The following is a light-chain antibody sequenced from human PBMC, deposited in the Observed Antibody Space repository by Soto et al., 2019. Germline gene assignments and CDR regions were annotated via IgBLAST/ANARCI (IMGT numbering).Light chain of an antibody. CDR2: DVS. Sequence: QSAPPQPGPVSGSPWQAVPKSLTGNRNDIGDSNYVSWYQQHPGKAPKLVIYDVSNRPSGVSNRFSGSKSANTASLTISGLQAEDEADYYCSSFRSSSTSYVFGTGTKVTVL. V-gene: IGLV2-14*03. CDR1: RNDIGDSNY. CDR3: SSFRSSSTSYV. J-gene: IGLJ1*01.